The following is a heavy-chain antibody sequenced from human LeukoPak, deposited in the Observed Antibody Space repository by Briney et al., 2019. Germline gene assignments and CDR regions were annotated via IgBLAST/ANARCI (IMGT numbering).Heavy chain of an antibody. CDR3: ARRCSGGSCYNY. V-gene: IGHV2-5*02. CDR1: GFSLNTSGVG. D-gene: IGHD2-15*01. CDR2: IYWDDDK. J-gene: IGHJ4*02. Sequence: VSGPTLVKPTQTLTLTCTFSGFSLNTSGVGVGWIRQPPGKALEWLALIYWDDDKRYNPSLKSRLTITKDTSKNQVVLTMTNVDPVDTATYYCARRCSGGSCYNYWGQGTLVTVSS.